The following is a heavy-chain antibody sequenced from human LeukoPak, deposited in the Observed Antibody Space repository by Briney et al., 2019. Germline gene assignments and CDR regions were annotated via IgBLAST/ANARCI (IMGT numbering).Heavy chain of an antibody. V-gene: IGHV4-39*07. CDR2: LSYSGAT. CDR1: GGSISSIGSY. D-gene: IGHD6-13*01. Sequence: SETLSLTCSVSGGSISSIGSYWGWIRQAPGKGLAWIGTLSYSGATYYNPSLKSRVTISVDTPKNQFSLRLTSVTAADTALYYCARGIAAAPERAFDIWGQGTMVTVSS. CDR3: ARGIAAAPERAFDI. J-gene: IGHJ3*02.